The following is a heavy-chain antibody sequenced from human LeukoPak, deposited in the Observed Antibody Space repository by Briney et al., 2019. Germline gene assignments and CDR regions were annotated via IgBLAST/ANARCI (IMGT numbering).Heavy chain of an antibody. V-gene: IGHV3-7*01. CDR3: ARNQRRLDY. CDR2: IKQDGSEK. J-gene: IGHJ4*02. Sequence: GGSLRLSCAASGFTFSSYLMSWVRQAPGKGLEWVANIKQDGSEKYYVDSVKGRFTISRDNAKNSLYLQVNSLRAEDMAVYYCARNQRRLDYWGQGTLVTVSS. CDR1: GFTFSSYL. D-gene: IGHD1-14*01.